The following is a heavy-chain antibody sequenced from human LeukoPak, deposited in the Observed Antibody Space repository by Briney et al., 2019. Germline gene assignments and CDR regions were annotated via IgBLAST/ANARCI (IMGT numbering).Heavy chain of an antibody. CDR1: GYTFTSYG. Sequence: ASLKVSCKASGYTFTSYGISWVRQAPGQGLEWMGWISGYNGNTNYAQKLQGRVTMTTDTSTNTAYMELRSLRSDDTAVYYCARDADCSSTSCYSYCYDSSGYLRFDYWGQGTLVTVSS. V-gene: IGHV1-18*01. J-gene: IGHJ4*02. CDR3: ARDADCSSTSCYSYCYDSSGYLRFDY. CDR2: ISGYNGNT. D-gene: IGHD3-22*01.